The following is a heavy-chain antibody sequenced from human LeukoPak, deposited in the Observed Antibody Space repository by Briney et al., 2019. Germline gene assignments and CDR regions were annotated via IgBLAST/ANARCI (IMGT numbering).Heavy chain of an antibody. CDR2: INHSGST. J-gene: IGHJ4*02. D-gene: IGHD5-18*01. V-gene: IGHV4-34*01. Sequence: PSETLSLTCAVYGGSFSGYYWSWIRQPPGKGLEWIGEINHSGSTNYNPSLKSRVTISVDTSKNQFSLKLSSVTAADTAVYYCAREIRGYSYGYDYWGQGTLVTVSS. CDR1: GGSFSGYY. CDR3: AREIRGYSYGYDY.